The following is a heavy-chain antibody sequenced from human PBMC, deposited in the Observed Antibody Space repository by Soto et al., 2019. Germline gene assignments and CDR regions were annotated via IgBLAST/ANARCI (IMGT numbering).Heavy chain of an antibody. D-gene: IGHD3-10*01. CDR3: ARDRGSGSYYPYYYYAMDV. V-gene: IGHV4-61*03. CDR2: IYNSGST. Sequence: WTWIRQPPGKGLEWIGYIYNSGSTNYNPSLRSRVTMSVDTSKNHFSLELRSVTAADTAVYFCARDRGSGSYYPYYYYAMDVWDQGTTVTVSS. J-gene: IGHJ6*02.